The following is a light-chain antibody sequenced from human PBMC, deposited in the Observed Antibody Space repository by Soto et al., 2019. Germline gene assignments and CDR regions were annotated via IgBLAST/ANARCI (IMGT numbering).Light chain of an antibody. CDR2: GAS. Sequence: EIVMTQSPATLSVSPGERATLSCRASQSVSSNLAWYQQKPGQAPRLLIYGASTRATGIPARFSGSGSGTEFTLTISSLKSEDFAVYYCQQYNNWPPWTFGQGTQVDIK. V-gene: IGKV3-15*01. CDR1: QSVSSN. CDR3: QQYNNWPPWT. J-gene: IGKJ1*01.